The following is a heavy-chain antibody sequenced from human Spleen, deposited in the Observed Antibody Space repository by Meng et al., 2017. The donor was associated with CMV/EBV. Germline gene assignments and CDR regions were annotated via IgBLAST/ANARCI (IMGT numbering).Heavy chain of an antibody. CDR2: ISYDGNNK. Sequence: GESLKISCAASGFTFSSYAMHWVRQAPGKGLEWVAVISYDGNNKYYADSVKGRFTISRDNSKNTVYLQVNSPRDEDTAVYYCAREGSIGHYYGGAFGFWGQGTMVTVSS. V-gene: IGHV3-30*04. CDR3: AREGSIGHYYGGAFGF. CDR1: GFTFSSYA. J-gene: IGHJ3*01. D-gene: IGHD3-22*01.